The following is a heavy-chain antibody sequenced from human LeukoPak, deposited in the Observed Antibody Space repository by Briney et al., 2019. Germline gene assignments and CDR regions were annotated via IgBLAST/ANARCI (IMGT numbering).Heavy chain of an antibody. CDR2: IYYSGST. J-gene: IGHJ4*02. CDR1: GGSISSYY. Sequence: SETPSLTCTVSGGSISSYYWSWIRQPPGEGLEYIGYIYYSGSTNYNPSLKSRVTISVDTSKNQFSLKLSSVTAADMAVYYCARLVRTYYYDSSGYYWDYWGQGTLVTVSS. D-gene: IGHD3-22*01. CDR3: ARLVRTYYYDSSGYYWDY. V-gene: IGHV4-59*08.